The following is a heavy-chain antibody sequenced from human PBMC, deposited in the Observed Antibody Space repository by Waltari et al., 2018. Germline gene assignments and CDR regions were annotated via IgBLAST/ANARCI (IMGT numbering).Heavy chain of an antibody. CDR3: ATHKGGSCYSRMLAFDI. Sequence: QVQLQESGPGLVKPSETLSLTCTVSGGSISSYYLSWIRQPPGKGLEWIGYTNYMDGTNYNPTLTSRVAISLDTSNNHFSLKLSSVTAAHTTVYYCATHKGGSCYSRMLAFDIWGQGTMGTVSS. J-gene: IGHJ3*02. CDR2: TNYMDGT. D-gene: IGHD2-15*01. V-gene: IGHV4-59*01. CDR1: GGSISSYY.